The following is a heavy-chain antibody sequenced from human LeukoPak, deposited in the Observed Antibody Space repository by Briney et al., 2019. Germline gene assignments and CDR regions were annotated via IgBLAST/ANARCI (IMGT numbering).Heavy chain of an antibody. CDR3: ARALHPAGLDI. CDR2: INPNSGGT. J-gene: IGHJ3*02. CDR1: GYTLTPYY. Sequence: ASVKVSCKASGYTLTPYYIHWVRQAPGHGLEWMGWINPNSGGTNYAQNFQGRVTMTRDTSISTDYMDLSRLRSDDTAVYYCARALHPAGLDIWGQGTMVTVSS. V-gene: IGHV1-2*02.